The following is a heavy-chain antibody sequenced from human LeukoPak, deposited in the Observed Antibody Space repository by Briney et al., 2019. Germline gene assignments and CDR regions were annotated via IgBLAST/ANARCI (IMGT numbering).Heavy chain of an antibody. D-gene: IGHD1-1*01. CDR3: VRDGNDGSNDWEY. CDR1: GFIFTDYW. Sequence: PGGSLRLSCEASGFIFTDYWMTWARQAPGKGLEWVANTNKDGSEKWYVDSVKGRFTISRDNAKNSLYLQMNSLKAGDTALYYCVRDGNDGSNDWEYWGQGALVTVSS. CDR2: TNKDGSEK. V-gene: IGHV3-7*03. J-gene: IGHJ1*01.